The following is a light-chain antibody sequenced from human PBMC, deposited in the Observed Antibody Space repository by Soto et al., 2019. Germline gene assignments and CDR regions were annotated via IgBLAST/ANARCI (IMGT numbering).Light chain of an antibody. J-gene: IGKJ5*01. Sequence: ESILTQSPGTLSLSPGERVTLSCRASQSVTSRYLAWYQQKPGQVPRLLIHGASSRAPGIPDRISGSGSGTDSTLTISRLEPEDFAVYFCHHYGRTPTFGQGTRLEI. CDR1: QSVTSRY. V-gene: IGKV3-20*01. CDR2: GAS. CDR3: HHYGRTPT.